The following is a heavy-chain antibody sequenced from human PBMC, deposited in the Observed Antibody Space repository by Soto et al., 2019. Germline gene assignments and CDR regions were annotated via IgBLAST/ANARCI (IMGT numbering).Heavy chain of an antibody. CDR1: GYTFTGYY. CDR2: INPNSGGT. CDR3: ARDLRDWYSGSYSYDF. D-gene: IGHD1-26*01. Sequence: ASVKVSCKASGYTFTGYYMHWVRQAPGQGLEWMGWINPNSGGTNYAQKFQGWVTMTRDTSISTAYMELNSLRAEETAVYYCARDLRDWYSGSYSYDFWGQGTLVTVSS. V-gene: IGHV1-2*04. J-gene: IGHJ4*02.